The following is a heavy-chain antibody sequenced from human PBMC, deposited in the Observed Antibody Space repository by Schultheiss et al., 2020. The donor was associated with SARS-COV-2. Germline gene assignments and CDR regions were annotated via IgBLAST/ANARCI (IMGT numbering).Heavy chain of an antibody. CDR1: GFTFGDYA. V-gene: IGHV3-49*03. Sequence: GGSLRLSCTASGFTFGDYAMSWFRQAPGKGLEWVGFIRSKAYGGTTEYAASVKGRFTISRDDSKSIAYLQMNSLKTEDTAVYYCARDDLRGGVVIYYWGQGTLVTVSS. J-gene: IGHJ4*02. CDR3: ARDDLRGGVVIYY. CDR2: IRSKAYGGTT. D-gene: IGHD3-3*01.